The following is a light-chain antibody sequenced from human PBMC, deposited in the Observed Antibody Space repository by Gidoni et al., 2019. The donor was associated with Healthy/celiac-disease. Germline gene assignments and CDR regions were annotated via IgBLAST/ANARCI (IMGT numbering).Light chain of an antibody. Sequence: EIVLTQSPATLSLSPGERATPSCRASQRVSSYLAWYQQKPGLIYDASNRATGIPARFSGSGSGTDFTLTISSLEPEDFAVYYCQQRSNWPPMYTFGQGTKLEIK. CDR2: DAS. J-gene: IGKJ2*01. V-gene: IGKV3-11*01. CDR3: QQRSNWPPMYT. CDR1: QRVSSY.